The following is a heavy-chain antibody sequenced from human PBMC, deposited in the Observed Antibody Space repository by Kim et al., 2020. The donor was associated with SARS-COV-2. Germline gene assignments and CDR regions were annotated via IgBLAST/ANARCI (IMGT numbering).Heavy chain of an antibody. Sequence: GGSLRLSCAASGFTFSSYAMSWVRQAPGKGLEWVSAISGSGGSTYYADSVKGRFTISRDNSKNTLYLQMNSLRAEDTAVYYCAKGQDSGSSWGIDYWGQGTLVTVSS. CDR1: GFTFSSYA. V-gene: IGHV3-23*01. D-gene: IGHD1-26*01. CDR2: ISGSGGST. CDR3: AKGQDSGSSWGIDY. J-gene: IGHJ4*02.